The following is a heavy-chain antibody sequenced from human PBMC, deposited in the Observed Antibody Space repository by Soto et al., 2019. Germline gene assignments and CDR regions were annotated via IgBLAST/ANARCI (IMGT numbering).Heavy chain of an antibody. J-gene: IGHJ4*02. CDR3: ARDPNTGTYHFNY. CDR1: GFTFSSYT. CDR2: ITSSSSAI. D-gene: IGHD1-1*01. Sequence: EVQLLESGGGLVKPGGSLRLSCAASGFTFSSYTMNWVRQAPGKGLGWVSSITSSSSAIYYADSVRGRFTISRDNAKNSLYLQMNSLRAEDAAVYYCARDPNTGTYHFNYWGQGTLVTVSS. V-gene: IGHV3-21*01.